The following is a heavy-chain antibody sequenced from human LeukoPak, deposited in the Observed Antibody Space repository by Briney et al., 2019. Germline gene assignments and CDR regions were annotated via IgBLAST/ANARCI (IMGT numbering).Heavy chain of an antibody. CDR1: SDSINSHY. J-gene: IGHJ4*02. D-gene: IGHD7-27*01. V-gene: IGHV4-59*11. CDR3: ARGLGMSTPFDY. CDR2: IYYTGTT. Sequence: SETLCLTCSVSSDSINSHYWSWIRQPPGKGLEWVGYIYYTGTTNSNPSLKSRVTISVDSSKNQFSLKLSSVTAADTAVYYCARGLGMSTPFDYWGQGTLVTVSS.